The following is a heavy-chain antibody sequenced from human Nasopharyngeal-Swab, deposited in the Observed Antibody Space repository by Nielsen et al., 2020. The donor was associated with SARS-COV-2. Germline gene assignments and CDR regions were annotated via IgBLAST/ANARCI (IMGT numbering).Heavy chain of an antibody. CDR1: GFTFSSYW. CDR3: ARGGLYSNYLFDY. V-gene: IGHV3-74*01. D-gene: IGHD4-11*01. CDR2: ITGDGSST. J-gene: IGHJ4*02. Sequence: GESLKISCAASGFTFSSYWMHWVRQAPGKGLVRVSRITGDGSSTTYADSVRGRFTISSDNAKNMLYLQLNSLRAEDTAVYYCARGGLYSNYLFDYWGQGTLVTVSS.